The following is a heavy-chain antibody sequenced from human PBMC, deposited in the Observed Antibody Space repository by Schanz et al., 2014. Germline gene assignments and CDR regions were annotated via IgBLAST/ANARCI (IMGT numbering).Heavy chain of an antibody. CDR1: GIDFSSYS. CDR2: ISTSSGYI. D-gene: IGHD3-22*01. V-gene: IGHV3-21*01. J-gene: IGHJ4*02. Sequence: EVQLVESGGGLVKPGGSLRLSCAASGIDFSSYSMNWVRQAPGKGLEWVSTISTSSGYIYYADSVNGRFTISRDNGQNSLYLQMNSLKAEDTAVYYCAKSYDTSGYSGFDYWGQGTLVTVSS. CDR3: AKSYDTSGYSGFDY.